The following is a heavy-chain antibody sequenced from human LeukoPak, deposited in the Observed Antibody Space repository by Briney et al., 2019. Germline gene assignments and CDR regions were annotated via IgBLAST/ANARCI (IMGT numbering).Heavy chain of an antibody. CDR3: ARMVSGSCDY. J-gene: IGHJ4*02. V-gene: IGHV4-59*12. D-gene: IGHD1-26*01. CDR1: GGSISSYY. Sequence: PSETLSLTCTVSGGSISSYYWSWIRQPPGKGLEWIGYIYYSGSTYYNPSLKSRVTISVDTSKNQFSLKLSSVTAADTAVYYCARMVSGSCDYWGQGTLVTVSS. CDR2: IYYSGST.